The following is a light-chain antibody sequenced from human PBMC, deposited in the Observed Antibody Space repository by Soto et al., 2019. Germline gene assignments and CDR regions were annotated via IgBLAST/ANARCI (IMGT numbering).Light chain of an antibody. CDR3: QQYGRPPQT. CDR2: GTS. Sequence: IGLSQSPGTPSLSPGERATLSCRPSQSVRSNCLAWYQHKPGQAPRLLIYGTSSRATDIPDRFTGSGSGTDFTLTISRLEPEDFAVYSCQQYGRPPQTFGQGTKVAIK. V-gene: IGKV3-20*01. CDR1: QSVRSNC. J-gene: IGKJ1*01.